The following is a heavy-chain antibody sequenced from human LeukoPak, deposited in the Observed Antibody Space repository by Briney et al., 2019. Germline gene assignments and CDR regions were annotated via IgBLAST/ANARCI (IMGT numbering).Heavy chain of an antibody. D-gene: IGHD3-22*01. CDR1: GFTFSRYS. CDR2: ISSSGSAI. J-gene: IGHJ4*02. Sequence: GGSLRLSCAASGFTFSRYSMNWVRQAPGRGLEWVSFISSSGSAIHYADSVRGRFTISRDNAKNSLYLQMSRLRAEDTAVYYCAREKLSFFDSSGYFDYWGQGTLVTVSS. CDR3: AREKLSFFDSSGYFDY. V-gene: IGHV3-48*04.